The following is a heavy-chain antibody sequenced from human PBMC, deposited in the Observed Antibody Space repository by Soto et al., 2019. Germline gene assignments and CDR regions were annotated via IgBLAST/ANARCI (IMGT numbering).Heavy chain of an antibody. D-gene: IGHD4-17*01. CDR3: ARSGPYGDYDY. V-gene: IGHV3-66*01. J-gene: IGHJ4*02. CDR2: IYSGGST. Sequence: PGGSLRLSCAASGFTVSSNHMSWVRQAPGKGLEWVSVIYSGGSTYYADSVKGRFTISRDNSKNTLYLQMDSLRAEDTAMYYCARSGPYGDYDYWGQGTLVTVSS. CDR1: GFTVSSNH.